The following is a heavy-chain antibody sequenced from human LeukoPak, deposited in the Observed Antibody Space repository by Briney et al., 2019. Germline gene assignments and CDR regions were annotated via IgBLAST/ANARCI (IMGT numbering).Heavy chain of an antibody. CDR3: ARGGHKNLDQLGRRGDY. V-gene: IGHV1-2*02. Sequence: ASVKVSCKASGSTFTDYYMHWVRQAPGQGLEWMGWINPNSGGTNYTQKFQGRVTMTRDTSISTAYMELSRPMSDDTAVYYCARGGHKNLDQLGRRGDYWGQGTLVTVSS. CDR2: INPNSGGT. CDR1: GSTFTDYY. D-gene: IGHD1-1*01. J-gene: IGHJ4*02.